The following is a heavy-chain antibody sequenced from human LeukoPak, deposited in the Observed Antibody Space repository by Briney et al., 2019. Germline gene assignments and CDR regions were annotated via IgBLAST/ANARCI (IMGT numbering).Heavy chain of an antibody. CDR2: ISSSGSTI. CDR3: ARGPYYDILTGYYRGFDY. V-gene: IGHV3-48*02. J-gene: IGHJ4*02. Sequence: GESLRLSCAASGFXFSTYSINWVRQAPGEGLEWLSYISSSGSTIYYADSVKGRFTISRDNAKNSLYLQMNSLRDEDTAVYYCARGPYYDILTGYYRGFDYWGQGTLVTVSS. D-gene: IGHD3-9*01. CDR1: GFXFSTYS.